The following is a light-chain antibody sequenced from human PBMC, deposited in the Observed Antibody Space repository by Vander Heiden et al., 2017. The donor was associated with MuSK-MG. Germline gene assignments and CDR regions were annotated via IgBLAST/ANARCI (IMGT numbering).Light chain of an antibody. CDR3: QQDGSSPWT. Sequence: EIVLTQFPGTLSLSPGDSATLSCRASQSVSSSYLAWYQQKPGQAPRLLIYGASSRATGIPDRFSGSGSGTDFTLTISRLEPEDFAVYYCQQDGSSPWTFGQGTKVEIK. CDR2: GAS. CDR1: QSVSSSY. J-gene: IGKJ1*01. V-gene: IGKV3-20*01.